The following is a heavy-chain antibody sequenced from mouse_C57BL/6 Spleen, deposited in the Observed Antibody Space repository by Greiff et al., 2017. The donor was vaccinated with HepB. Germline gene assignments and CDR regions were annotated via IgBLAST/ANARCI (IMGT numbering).Heavy chain of an antibody. V-gene: IGHV1-72*01. Sequence: QVQLQQPGAELVKPGASVKLSCKASGYTFTSYWMHWVKQRPGRGLEGSGRIDPNSGGTKYNEKFKSKATLTVDKPSSTAYMQLSSLTSEDSAVYYCAREGDGNYEYYFDYWGQGTALTVSS. CDR1: GYTFTSYW. J-gene: IGHJ2*01. D-gene: IGHD2-1*01. CDR2: IDPNSGGT. CDR3: AREGDGNYEYYFDY.